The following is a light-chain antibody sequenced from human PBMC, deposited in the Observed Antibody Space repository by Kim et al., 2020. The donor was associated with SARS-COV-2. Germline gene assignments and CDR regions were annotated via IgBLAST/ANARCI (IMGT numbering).Light chain of an antibody. J-gene: IGKJ4*01. CDR1: QGIGSW. CDR3: QQSNSSSPLT. CDR2: GTS. Sequence: DIQMTQSPSSVSASIGDRVTITCRASQGIGSWLAWYQQKPGRAPNLLMYGTSTLQINVPSRFSGSGSGTDFTLTISSLQPEDFATYYCQQSNSSSPLTFGGGTKVDIK. V-gene: IGKV1-12*01.